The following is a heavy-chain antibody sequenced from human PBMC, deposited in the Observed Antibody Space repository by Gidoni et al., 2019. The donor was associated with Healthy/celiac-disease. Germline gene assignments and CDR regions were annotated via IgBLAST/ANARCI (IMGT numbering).Heavy chain of an antibody. D-gene: IGHD3-22*01. CDR2: MNPNSGNT. CDR1: GYTFTSYD. J-gene: IGHJ4*02. V-gene: IGHV1-8*01. Sequence: QVQLVQSGAEVKKPGVSVKVSCKASGYTFTSYDINWVRQATGQGLEWMGWMNPNSGNTGYAQKFQGRVTMTRNTSISTAYMELSSLRSEDTAVYYCARGVFFYYDSSGYYYPDYWGQGTLVTVSS. CDR3: ARGVFFYYDSSGYYYPDY.